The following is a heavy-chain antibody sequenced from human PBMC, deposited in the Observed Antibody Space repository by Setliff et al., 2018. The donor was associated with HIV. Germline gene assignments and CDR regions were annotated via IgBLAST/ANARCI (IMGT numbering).Heavy chain of an antibody. Sequence: SCSVSGASIRGHYWSWIRQSPGKGLGWIGNIYYSGNTNYNPSFKSRVTISVDTSKNQFSLRVNSVTAADTAVYYCARSLVPSGYYYGRHAFDIWGQGTKVTVSS. CDR3: ARSLVPSGYYYGRHAFDI. CDR1: GASIRGHY. J-gene: IGHJ3*02. CDR2: IYYSGNT. V-gene: IGHV4-59*08. D-gene: IGHD3-22*01.